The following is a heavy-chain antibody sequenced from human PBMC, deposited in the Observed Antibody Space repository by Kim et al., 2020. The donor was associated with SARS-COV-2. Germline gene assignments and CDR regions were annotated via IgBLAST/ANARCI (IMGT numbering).Heavy chain of an antibody. Sequence: VKGRFTISRDNAKNSLYLQMNSLRAEDTAVYYCARDLGYYDSSGYKYFDYWGQGTLVTVSS. V-gene: IGHV3-21*01. CDR3: ARDLGYYDSSGYKYFDY. J-gene: IGHJ4*02. D-gene: IGHD3-22*01.